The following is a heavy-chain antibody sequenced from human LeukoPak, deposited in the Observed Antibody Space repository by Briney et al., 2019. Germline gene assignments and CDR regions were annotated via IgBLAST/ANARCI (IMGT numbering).Heavy chain of an antibody. V-gene: IGHV5-10-1*01. J-gene: IGHJ4*02. CDR2: IYPSDSYT. D-gene: IGHD6-13*01. CDR1: GYSFTSYW. CDR3: ARRYRSSWYAADY. Sequence: GESLKISCKGSGYSFTSYWISWVRQMPGKGLEWMGRIYPSDSYTNYSPSFQGHVTISADKSISTAYLQWSSLKASDTAMYYCARRYRSSWYAADYWGQGTLVTVSS.